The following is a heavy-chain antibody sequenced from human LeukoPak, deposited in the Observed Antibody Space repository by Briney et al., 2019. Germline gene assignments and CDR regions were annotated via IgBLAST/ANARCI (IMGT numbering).Heavy chain of an antibody. CDR2: ISYDGSNK. Sequence: GGSLRLFCAASGFTFSSYGMHWVRQAPGKGLEWVAVISYDGSNKYYADSVKGRFTISRDNSKNTLYLQMNSLRAEDTAVYYCAKSSWTDYYLSYFDYWGQGTLVTVSS. V-gene: IGHV3-30*18. J-gene: IGHJ4*02. D-gene: IGHD3/OR15-3a*01. CDR3: AKSSWTDYYLSYFDY. CDR1: GFTFSSYG.